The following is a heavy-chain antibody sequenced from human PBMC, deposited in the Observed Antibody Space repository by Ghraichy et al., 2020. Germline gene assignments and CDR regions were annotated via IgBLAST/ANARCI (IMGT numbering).Heavy chain of an antibody. D-gene: IGHD6-19*01. CDR3: ARRGYTSGWYYFDF. V-gene: IGHV4-39*01. Sequence: ETLSLTCTVSGGSISSSSYYWGWIRQPPGKGLEWIGSIYYSGSTNYNPSLKSRVTISVDTSKNQFSLKLSSVTAADTAVYYCARRGYTSGWYYFDFWGQGTLVTVSS. J-gene: IGHJ4*02. CDR1: GGSISSSSYY. CDR2: IYYSGST.